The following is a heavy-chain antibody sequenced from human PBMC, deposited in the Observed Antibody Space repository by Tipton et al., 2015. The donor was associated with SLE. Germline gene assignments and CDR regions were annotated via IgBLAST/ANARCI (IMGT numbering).Heavy chain of an antibody. CDR2: IYYDGTT. V-gene: IGHV4-39*01. Sequence: TLSLTCTVSGGSISISNYFWGWIRQPPGKGLEWIGSIYYDGTTYHNPSLKSRVTISIDTSKNQSSLKVSSATAADAAVYYCARHGSWSFYLDYWGQGTLVPVSS. CDR1: GGSISISNYF. CDR3: ARHGSWSFYLDY. J-gene: IGHJ4*02. D-gene: IGHD6-13*01.